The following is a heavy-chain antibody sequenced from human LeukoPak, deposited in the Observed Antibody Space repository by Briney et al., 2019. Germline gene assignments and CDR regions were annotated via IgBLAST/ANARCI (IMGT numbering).Heavy chain of an antibody. CDR3: AKDREWSGELPAY. CDR1: GFTFSSYG. CDR2: ISGSGGST. V-gene: IGHV3-23*01. D-gene: IGHD3-10*01. J-gene: IGHJ4*02. Sequence: GGTLRLSCAASGFTFSSYGMSWVRQAPGKGLEWVSAISGSGGSTYYADSVKGRLTISRDNSKNTLYLQMNSLRAEDTAVYYCAKDREWSGELPAYWGQGTLVTVSS.